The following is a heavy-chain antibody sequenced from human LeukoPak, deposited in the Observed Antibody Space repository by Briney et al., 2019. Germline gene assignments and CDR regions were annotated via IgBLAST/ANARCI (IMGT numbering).Heavy chain of an antibody. CDR1: GFTFSDHY. CDR3: VRVTAPSTTGNSFAFDI. Sequence: GGSLRLSCAASGFTFSDHYMDWVRQAPGKGLEWVGRSRNKANSYTTEYAASVKGRFTVSRDESENSLYLQMNSLKTEDTAVYYCVRVTAPSTTGNSFAFDIWGQGTMVTDS. CDR2: SRNKANSYTT. V-gene: IGHV3-72*01. J-gene: IGHJ3*02. D-gene: IGHD1-1*01.